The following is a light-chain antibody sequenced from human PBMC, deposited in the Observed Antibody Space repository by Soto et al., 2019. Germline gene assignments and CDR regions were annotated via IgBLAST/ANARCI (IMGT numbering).Light chain of an antibody. V-gene: IGLV2-14*01. Sequence: QSVLTQPASVSGSPGQSITISCTGTSSDVGGYNYVSWYQQHPGKAPKLMIYEVSNRPSGVSNRFSGSKSGNTASLTISGLQAEDEADYYCSSYAGRNIVLFGGGTKLTVL. J-gene: IGLJ2*01. CDR1: SSDVGGYNY. CDR3: SSYAGRNIVL. CDR2: EVS.